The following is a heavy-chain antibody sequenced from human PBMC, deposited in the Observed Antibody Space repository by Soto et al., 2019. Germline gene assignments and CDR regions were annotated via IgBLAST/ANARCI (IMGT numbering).Heavy chain of an antibody. CDR3: ARETIPQKYYYGTDV. J-gene: IGHJ6*02. V-gene: IGHV1-18*01. Sequence: QVQLVQSGAEVREPGASVKVSCKASGYTFTNYGISWVRQAPGQGLEWIGWISAYNGKIDYAQKVQGRITMTTDTSTSTAFMELRSLRSDDTAVYYWARETIPQKYYYGTDVWGQGTTVIVSS. CDR2: ISAYNGKI. CDR1: GYTFTNYG. D-gene: IGHD3-16*01.